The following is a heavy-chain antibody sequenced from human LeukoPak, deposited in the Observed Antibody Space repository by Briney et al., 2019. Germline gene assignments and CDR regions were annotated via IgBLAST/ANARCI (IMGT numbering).Heavy chain of an antibody. Sequence: PGGSLRLSCTASGFTFDDYGMSWVRQAPGKGLEWVSGINWKGGSTGYADSVKGRFTISRDNAKNSLYLQMNSLRAEDTALYYCARDDSAITGTKRHWGQGTLVTVSS. J-gene: IGHJ4*02. D-gene: IGHD1-7*01. CDR2: INWKGGST. V-gene: IGHV3-20*04. CDR1: GFTFDDYG. CDR3: ARDDSAITGTKRH.